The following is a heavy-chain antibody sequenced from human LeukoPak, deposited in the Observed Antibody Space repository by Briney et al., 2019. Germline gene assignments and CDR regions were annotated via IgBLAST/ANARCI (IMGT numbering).Heavy chain of an antibody. D-gene: IGHD6-19*01. CDR2: INPNSGGT. Sequence: ASVKVSCKASGYTFTGYYMHWVRQAPGQGLEWMGWINPNSGGTNYAQKFQGRVTMTRDTSTSTAYMELRSLRSDDTAVYYCARDQGIAVAGREFDYWGQGTLVTVSS. J-gene: IGHJ4*02. V-gene: IGHV1-2*02. CDR3: ARDQGIAVAGREFDY. CDR1: GYTFTGYY.